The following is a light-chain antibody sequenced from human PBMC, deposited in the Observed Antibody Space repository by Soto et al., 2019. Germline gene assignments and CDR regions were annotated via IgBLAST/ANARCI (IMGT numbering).Light chain of an antibody. Sequence: QSVLTQPPSVSGSPGQRVTISFTGSSSNIGAGYEVHWYQQVPGTAPKLLIYGNSNRPSGVPDRFSGSKSGTSASLSITGLQAEDEADYYCQSYDSSLSGVFGSGTKLTVL. CDR1: SSNIGAGYE. J-gene: IGLJ1*01. CDR3: QSYDSSLSGV. CDR2: GNS. V-gene: IGLV1-40*01.